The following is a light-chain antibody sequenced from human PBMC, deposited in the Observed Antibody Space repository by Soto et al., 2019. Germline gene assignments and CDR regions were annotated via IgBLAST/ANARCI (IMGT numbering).Light chain of an antibody. CDR2: DAS. CDR3: QQRSNWPPART. Sequence: EIVLTQSPATLSLSPGERATLSCRASQSVSSYLAWYQQKPGQAPRLLLYDASNRATGIPARFSGSGSGTDFTLTISSLEPEDFAVYYCQQRSNWPPARTFGPGTKVDIK. CDR1: QSVSSY. J-gene: IGKJ3*01. V-gene: IGKV3-11*01.